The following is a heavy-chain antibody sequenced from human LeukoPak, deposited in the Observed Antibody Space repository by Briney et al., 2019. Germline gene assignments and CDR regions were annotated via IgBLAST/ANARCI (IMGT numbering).Heavy chain of an antibody. Sequence: GGSLKISCKGSGYSFTTYWIGWVLQMPGKGLQWMGIIYPGDSDTRYSPSFQGQVTISADKSISTAYLQWSSLKASDTAMYYCTRARYCSGGSCYAEYWGQGSLVTVSS. D-gene: IGHD2-15*01. J-gene: IGHJ4*02. CDR2: IYPGDSDT. V-gene: IGHV5-51*01. CDR3: TRARYCSGGSCYAEY. CDR1: GYSFTTYW.